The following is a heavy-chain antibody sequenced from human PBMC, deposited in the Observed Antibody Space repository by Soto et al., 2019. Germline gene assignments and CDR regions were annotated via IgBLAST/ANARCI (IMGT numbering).Heavy chain of an antibody. D-gene: IGHD3-22*01. V-gene: IGHV3-23*01. CDR2: ISGSGGST. J-gene: IGHJ4*02. CDR1: GFTFSSYA. CDR3: AKAGMTTMIVVVHFDY. Sequence: PGGSLRLSCAASGFTFSSYAMSWVRQAPGKGLEWVSAISGSGGSTYYADSVKGRFTISRDNSKNTLYLQMNSLRAEDTAVYYCAKAGMTTMIVVVHFDYWGQGTLVTVSS.